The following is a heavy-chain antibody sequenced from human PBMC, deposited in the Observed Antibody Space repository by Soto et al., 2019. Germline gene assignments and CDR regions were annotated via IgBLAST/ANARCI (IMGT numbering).Heavy chain of an antibody. D-gene: IGHD3-10*01. J-gene: IGHJ6*02. CDR2: INSDGSST. V-gene: IGHV3-74*01. Sequence: GGSLRLSCAASGFTFSSYWMHWVRQAPGKGLVWVSRINSDGSSTSYADSVKGRFTISRDNAKNTLYLQMNSLRDEDTAVYYCARDGGPMVRGVNYYYYDGMDVCGQGTTVTV. CDR1: GFTFSSYW. CDR3: ARDGGPMVRGVNYYYYDGMDV.